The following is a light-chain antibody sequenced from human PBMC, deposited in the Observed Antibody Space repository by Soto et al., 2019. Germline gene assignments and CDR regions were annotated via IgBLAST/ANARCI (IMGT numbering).Light chain of an antibody. J-gene: IGKJ1*01. Sequence: DIQMTQSPPTLSASVGDRVTITCRASQSISSWLAWYQQRPGKAPHLLIYDVSSLESGVPSRFSGSGSGTEFTLTISSLQPDDFATYYCQQYTNYPWTFGQGTKVEIK. CDR2: DVS. CDR1: QSISSW. CDR3: QQYTNYPWT. V-gene: IGKV1-5*01.